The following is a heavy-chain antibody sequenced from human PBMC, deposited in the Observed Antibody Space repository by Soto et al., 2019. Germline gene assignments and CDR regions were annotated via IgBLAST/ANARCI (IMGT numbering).Heavy chain of an antibody. CDR1: GFTFSSYA. V-gene: IGHV3-23*01. D-gene: IGHD6-19*01. Sequence: PGGSLRLSCAASGFTFSSYAMSWVRQAPGKGLEWVSAISGSGGSTYYADSVKGRFTISRDNSKNTLYLQMNSLRAEDTAVYYCANTQKAVAGIIYGMDVWGQGTTVTVSS. CDR2: ISGSGGST. J-gene: IGHJ6*02. CDR3: ANTQKAVAGIIYGMDV.